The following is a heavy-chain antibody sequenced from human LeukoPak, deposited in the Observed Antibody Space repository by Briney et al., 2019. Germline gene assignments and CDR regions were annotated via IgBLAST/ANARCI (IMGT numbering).Heavy chain of an antibody. CDR2: KSAAGII. CDR3: AKVTGGDMITYGGLDY. D-gene: IGHD3-16*01. CDR1: GFTFSGYA. J-gene: IGHJ4*02. V-gene: IGHV3-23*01. Sequence: GGSLRLSCAASGFTFSGYAMSWVRQAPGKGLEWVSGKSAAGIINYMDSVKGRFTISRDNSKNTLYLQMNSLRAEDTAVYYCAKVTGGDMITYGGLDYWGQGTLVTVSS.